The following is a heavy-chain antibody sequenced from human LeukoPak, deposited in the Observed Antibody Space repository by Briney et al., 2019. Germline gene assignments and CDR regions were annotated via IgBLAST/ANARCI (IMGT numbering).Heavy chain of an antibody. CDR3: ARDRGAQRGYYGMDV. Sequence: GGSLRLSCAASGFTFSSYSTNWVRQAPGKGLEWVSSISSSSSYIYYADSVKGRFTISRDNAKNSLYLQMNSLRAEDTAVYYCARDRGAQRGYYGMDVWGQGTTVTVSS. D-gene: IGHD3-10*01. J-gene: IGHJ6*02. V-gene: IGHV3-21*01. CDR1: GFTFSSYS. CDR2: ISSSSSYI.